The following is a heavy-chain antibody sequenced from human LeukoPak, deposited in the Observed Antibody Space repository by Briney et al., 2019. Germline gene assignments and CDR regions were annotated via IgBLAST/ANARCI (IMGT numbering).Heavy chain of an antibody. V-gene: IGHV5-51*01. CDR1: GYTFYNYW. Sequence: GESLKISCKGFGYTFYNYWIGWVRQMPGKGLEWMGIIYPGDSDTTNSPSFQGQVTISADKSISTAYLQWSSLKASDTAIYYCARRGREGFNAYYFDYWGQGTLVTVSS. CDR3: ARRGREGFNAYYFDY. J-gene: IGHJ4*02. D-gene: IGHD5-24*01. CDR2: IYPGDSDT.